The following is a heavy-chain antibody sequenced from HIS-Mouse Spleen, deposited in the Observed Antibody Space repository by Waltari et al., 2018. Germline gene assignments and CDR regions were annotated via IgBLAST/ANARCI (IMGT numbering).Heavy chain of an antibody. V-gene: IGHV1-2*02. CDR3: ARGRCSGGSCYMYY. Sequence: QVQLVQSGAEVKKPGASVKVACKASGYTFPRYYMHVVRQAPGQGLEWMGWINPNSGGTNYAQKFQGRVTMTRDTSISTAYMELSRLRSDDTAVYYCARGRCSGGSCYMYYWGQGTLVTVSS. CDR2: INPNSGGT. CDR1: GYTFPRYY. D-gene: IGHD2-15*01. J-gene: IGHJ4*02.